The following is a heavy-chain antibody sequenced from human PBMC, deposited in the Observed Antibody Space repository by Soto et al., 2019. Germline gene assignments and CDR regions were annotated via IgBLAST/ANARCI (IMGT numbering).Heavy chain of an antibody. CDR3: ARDKITGLFDY. V-gene: IGHV4-34*01. CDR2: INHSGST. CDR1: GGSFSGYY. Sequence: QVQLQQWGAGLLKPSETLSLTCAVYGGSFSGYYWTWIRQPPGTGLEWIGEINHSGSTNYNPSLKRRGTISVYTSKNQFSLKLTSVTAADTAVYYCARDKITGLFDYWGQGTLVTVSS. J-gene: IGHJ4*02. D-gene: IGHD2-8*02.